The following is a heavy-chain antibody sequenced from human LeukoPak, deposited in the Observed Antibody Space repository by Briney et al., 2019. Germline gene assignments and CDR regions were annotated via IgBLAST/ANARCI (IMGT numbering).Heavy chain of an antibody. J-gene: IGHJ4*02. V-gene: IGHV3-48*03. Sequence: PGGSLTLSCAASGFTFNYYEMNWVRQAPGKGLEWVSNISSSASSIHYADSVKGRFTISRDNAKNSLYLQMNSLRAEDTAVYYCAREGPGASSFGYWGQGTLVTVSS. CDR1: GFTFNYYE. CDR2: ISSSASSI. CDR3: AREGPGASSFGY. D-gene: IGHD1-26*01.